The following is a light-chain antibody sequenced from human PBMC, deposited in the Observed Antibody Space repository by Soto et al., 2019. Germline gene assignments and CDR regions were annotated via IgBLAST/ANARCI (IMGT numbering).Light chain of an antibody. J-gene: IGKJ1*01. Sequence: DIQMTQSPSTLSASIGDRVTITCRASQNINNWIAWYQQKPGKAPKFLIYDASTLESGVPSRFSGSGFGTEFSLTISSLQPEDFATYYCQQSYSTPWTFGQGTKVDIK. CDR1: QNINNW. CDR2: DAS. V-gene: IGKV1-5*01. CDR3: QQSYSTPWT.